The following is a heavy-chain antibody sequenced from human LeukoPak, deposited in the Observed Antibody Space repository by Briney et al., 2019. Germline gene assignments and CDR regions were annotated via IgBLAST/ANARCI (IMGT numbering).Heavy chain of an antibody. V-gene: IGHV4-59*12. D-gene: IGHD3-10*01. CDR3: ARTVTMVRGAPLVY. J-gene: IGHJ4*02. CDR2: IYYSGST. Sequence: PSETLSLTCTVSGGSITNYYWSWIRQPPGKGLEWIGYIYYSGSTKYKSSLKSRVTISVDTSKNQFSLKLSSVTAADTAVYYCARTVTMVRGAPLVYWGQGTLVTVSS. CDR1: GGSITNYY.